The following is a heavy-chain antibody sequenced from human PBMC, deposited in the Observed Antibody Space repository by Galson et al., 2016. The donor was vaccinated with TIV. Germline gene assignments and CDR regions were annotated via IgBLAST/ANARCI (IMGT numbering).Heavy chain of an antibody. CDR3: AKDQSSSRFSGISGYYYYMDV. V-gene: IGHV3-30*02. CDR1: GFTFSTYG. Sequence: SLRLSCAASGFTFSTYGMHWVRQAPGKGLEGVSFIGFDGRNKYYGDSVKGRFSISRDNSKNTLYLQMNSLRPEDTAVYYCAKDQSSSRFSGISGYYYYMDVWGHGTTVTVSS. D-gene: IGHD6-13*01. CDR2: IGFDGRNK. J-gene: IGHJ6*03.